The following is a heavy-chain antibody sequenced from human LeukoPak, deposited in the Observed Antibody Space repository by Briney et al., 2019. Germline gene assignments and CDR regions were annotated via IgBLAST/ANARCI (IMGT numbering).Heavy chain of an antibody. CDR3: AREGLAAAGTQHYYYYYYMDV. CDR1: GFTFSDYY. Sequence: GGSLRLSCAASGFTFSDYYMSWIRQAPGKGLEWVSYISSSGSTIYYTDSVKGRFTISRDNAKNSLYLRMNRLRAEDTAVYYCAREGLAAAGTQHYYYYYYMDVWGKGTTVTVSS. D-gene: IGHD6-13*01. V-gene: IGHV3-11*01. CDR2: ISSSGSTI. J-gene: IGHJ6*03.